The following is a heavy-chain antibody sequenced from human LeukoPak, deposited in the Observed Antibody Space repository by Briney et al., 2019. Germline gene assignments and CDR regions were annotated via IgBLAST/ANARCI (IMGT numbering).Heavy chain of an antibody. CDR1: GYTFTSYG. CDR2: ISAYNGNT. D-gene: IGHD1-26*01. CDR3: ARDRPRVGATPRAYYYYGMDV. J-gene: IGHJ6*02. V-gene: IGHV1-18*01. Sequence: GASVKVSCKASGYTFTSYGISWVRQAPGQGLEWMGRISAYNGNTNYAQKLQGRVTMTTDTSTSTAYMELRSLRSDDTAVYYCARDRPRVGATPRAYYYYGMDVWGQGTTVTVSS.